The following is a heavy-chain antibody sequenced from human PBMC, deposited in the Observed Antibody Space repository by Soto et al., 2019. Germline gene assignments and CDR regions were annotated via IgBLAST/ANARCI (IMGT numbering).Heavy chain of an antibody. CDR2: IKQDGSEK. J-gene: IGHJ4*02. CDR1: GFTFSSYW. D-gene: IGHD2-2*01. V-gene: IGHV3-7*01. Sequence: GGSLRLSCAASGFTFSSYWMSWVRQAPGKGLEWVANIKQDGSEKYYVDSVKGRFTISRDNAKNSLYLQMNSLRAEDTAVYYCASRALGYCSSTSCYGYFDYWGQGTLVTVSS. CDR3: ASRALGYCSSTSCYGYFDY.